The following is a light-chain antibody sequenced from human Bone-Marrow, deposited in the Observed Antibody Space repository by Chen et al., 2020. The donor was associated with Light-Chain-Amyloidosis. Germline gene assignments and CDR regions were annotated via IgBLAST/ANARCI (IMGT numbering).Light chain of an antibody. CDR1: DIGSKS. J-gene: IGLJ2*01. Sequence: SFVLTQSPSVSMAPGQTASITRGGNDIGSKSVHWYQQRPGQAPVLVIYYDTDRPSGIPERFSGSNSGNTATLTISRVEAGDEADYYCQVWDATTLHVVFGGGTKLTVL. CDR2: YDT. V-gene: IGLV3-21*04. CDR3: QVWDATTLHVV.